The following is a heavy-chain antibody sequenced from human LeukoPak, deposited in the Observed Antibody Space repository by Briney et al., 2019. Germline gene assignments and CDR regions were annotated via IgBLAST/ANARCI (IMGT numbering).Heavy chain of an antibody. CDR1: GHTFTGYY. V-gene: IGHV1-2*06. CDR3: ARVRYYYDSSGYTYYYGMDV. CDR2: INPNSGGT. Sequence: ASVKVSCKASGHTFTGYYMHWVRQAPGQGLEWMGRINPNSGGTNYAQKFQGRVTMTRDTSISTAYMELSRLRSDDTAVYYCARVRYYYDSSGYTYYYGMDVWGQGTTVTVSS. J-gene: IGHJ6*02. D-gene: IGHD3-22*01.